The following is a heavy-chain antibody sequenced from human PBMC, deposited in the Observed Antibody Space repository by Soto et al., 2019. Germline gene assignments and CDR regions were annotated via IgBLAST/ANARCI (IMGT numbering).Heavy chain of an antibody. Sequence: PXEXLKICCKCSGYXFTSYWVVWVRHMPGKGLEFIGIIYPGYSDTRYSPSFQAQVTISADKSISTAYLQWSSLKDSDTAMYYCARNAVDIVVVPAAIDPYYYYYGMDVWGQGTTGTVS. V-gene: IGHV5-51*01. J-gene: IGHJ6*02. CDR2: IYPGYSDT. CDR1: GYXFTSYW. D-gene: IGHD2-2*01. CDR3: ARNAVDIVVVPAAIDPYYYYYGMDV.